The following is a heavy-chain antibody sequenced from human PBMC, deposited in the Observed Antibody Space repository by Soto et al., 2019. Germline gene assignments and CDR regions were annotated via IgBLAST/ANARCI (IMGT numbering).Heavy chain of an antibody. CDR1: GGSISSYY. CDR2: IYYSGST. J-gene: IGHJ6*03. Sequence: SETLSLTCTVSGGSISSYYWSWIRQPPGKGLEWIGYIYYSGSTNYNPSLKSRVTISVDTSKNQFSLKLSSVTAADTAVYYCARQPPLSYPVGYYYYMDVWGKGTTVTVSS. V-gene: IGHV4-59*08. D-gene: IGHD5-18*01. CDR3: ARQPPLSYPVGYYYYMDV.